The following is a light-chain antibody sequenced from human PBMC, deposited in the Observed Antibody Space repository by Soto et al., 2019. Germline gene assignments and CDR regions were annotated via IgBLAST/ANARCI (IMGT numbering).Light chain of an antibody. CDR2: YNS. V-gene: IGLV3-21*04. CDR3: QVWDGNSDHPYV. CDR1: NIGNKN. Sequence: SSELAQPPSVSVAPGKTATITCVGNNIGNKNVHWYQQKPGQAPVLVIYYNSDRPSGIPERFSGSHSGNTATLTISRVEAGDEADYYCQVWDGNSDHPYVFGTGTKLTVL. J-gene: IGLJ1*01.